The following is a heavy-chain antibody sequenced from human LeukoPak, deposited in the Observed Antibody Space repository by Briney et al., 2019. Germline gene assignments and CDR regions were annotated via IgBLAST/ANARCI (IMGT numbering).Heavy chain of an antibody. CDR2: IYHSGST. V-gene: IGHV4-59*01. J-gene: IGHJ4*02. Sequence: PSETLSLTCTVSGGSISSYSWNWIRQPPGKRLEWIGYIYHSGSTNQNPSLKSRVTISVDTSKNQFSLKLSSVTAADTAVYYCARSLVTAIGYYFDYWGQGTLVTVSS. CDR1: GGSISSYS. D-gene: IGHD2-21*02. CDR3: ARSLVTAIGYYFDY.